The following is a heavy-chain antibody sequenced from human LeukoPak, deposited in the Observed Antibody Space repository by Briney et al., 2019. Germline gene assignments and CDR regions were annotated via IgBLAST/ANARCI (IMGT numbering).Heavy chain of an antibody. V-gene: IGHV3-23*01. CDR3: AKGTSYYDSSAPSDY. D-gene: IGHD3-22*01. CDR2: ISGSGGST. J-gene: IGHJ4*02. CDR1: GFTFSSYA. Sequence: GGSLRLSCAAPGFTFSSYAMSWVRQAPGKGLEWVSAISGSGGSTYYADSVKGRFTISRDNSKNTLYLQMNSLRAEDTAVYYCAKGTSYYDSSAPSDYWGQGTLVTVSS.